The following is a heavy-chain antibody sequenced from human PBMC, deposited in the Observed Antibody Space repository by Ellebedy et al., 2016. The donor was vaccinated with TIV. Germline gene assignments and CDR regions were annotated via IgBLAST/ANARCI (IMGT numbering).Heavy chain of an antibody. CDR3: AMTRYSSSWPDF. CDR1: GYKFINYG. J-gene: IGHJ4*02. D-gene: IGHD5-18*01. Sequence: AASVKVSCKASGYKFINYGYTWVRQAPGQGLEWVGYISSQNGNSNYGKNFEGRVTMTTDRPTATVFMELGSLRSDDTAMYYCAMTRYSSSWPDFWGQGTLVTVSS. CDR2: ISSQNGNS. V-gene: IGHV1-18*04.